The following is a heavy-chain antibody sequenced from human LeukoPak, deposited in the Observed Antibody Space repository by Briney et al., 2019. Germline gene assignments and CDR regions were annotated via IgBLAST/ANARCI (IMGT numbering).Heavy chain of an antibody. V-gene: IGHV3-23*01. D-gene: IGHD3-22*01. CDR1: GFTFSSYA. Sequence: GGSLRLSCAASGFTFSSYAMSWVRQAPGKGLEWVSAISGSGGSTYYADSVKGRFTISRDNSKNTLYLQMNSLRAEDTAVYYCAKSHRRYYYDSSGYYGYWGQGTLVTVSS. CDR2: ISGSGGST. J-gene: IGHJ4*02. CDR3: AKSHRRYYYDSSGYYGY.